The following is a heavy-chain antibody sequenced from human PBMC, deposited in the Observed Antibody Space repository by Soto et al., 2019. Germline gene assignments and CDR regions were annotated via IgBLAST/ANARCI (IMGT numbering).Heavy chain of an antibody. CDR2: IYYSGST. D-gene: IGHD4-17*01. V-gene: IGHV4-59*01. J-gene: IGHJ4*02. CDR1: GGSISSYY. CDR3: ARAHDYGAVYYFDS. Sequence: SETLSLTCTVSGGSISSYYWSWIRQPPGKGLEWIGYIYYSGSTNYNPSLKSRVTISVDTSKNQFSLKLSSVTAADTAVYYCARAHDYGAVYYFDSWGQGTLVTVS.